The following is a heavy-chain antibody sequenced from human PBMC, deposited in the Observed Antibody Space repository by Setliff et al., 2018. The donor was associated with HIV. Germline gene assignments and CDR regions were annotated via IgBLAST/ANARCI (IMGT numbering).Heavy chain of an antibody. D-gene: IGHD2-8*01. Sequence: GGSLRLSCAASGFSFSRYWMSWVRQAPGKGLEWVASIDHFGSEENYVDSVKGRFTISRDNTKNSLHLQLDSLSSEDAAVYYCAKEDVYALYYYYYYMDVWGKGTTVTAP. J-gene: IGHJ6*03. CDR2: IDHFGSEE. CDR1: GFSFSRYW. CDR3: AKEDVYALYYYYYYMDV. V-gene: IGHV3-7*05.